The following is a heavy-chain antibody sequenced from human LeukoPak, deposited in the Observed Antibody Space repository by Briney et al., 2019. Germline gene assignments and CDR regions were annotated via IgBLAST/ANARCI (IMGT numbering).Heavy chain of an antibody. Sequence: GESLKISCKGSGYSFTNYWIGWVRQMPGKGLEWMGVIYPADSDTRYTPSFQGQVTISADKSSTTAYLQWSSLKASDTAMYYCARPRDEAADGFDIWGQGTMVTVSS. J-gene: IGHJ3*02. CDR3: ARPRDEAADGFDI. CDR1: GYSFTNYW. D-gene: IGHD6-25*01. CDR2: IYPADSDT. V-gene: IGHV5-51*01.